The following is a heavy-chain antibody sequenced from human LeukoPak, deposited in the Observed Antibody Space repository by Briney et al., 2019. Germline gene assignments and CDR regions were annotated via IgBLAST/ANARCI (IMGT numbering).Heavy chain of an antibody. CDR1: GGSISSYF. CDR2: IYDSGST. CDR3: ARESSYLQGWRVGDWFDP. Sequence: PSETLSLTCTVSGGSISSYFWNWIRQPPGKGLEWIGSIYDSGSTNYNPSLKSQVTMSVDMSNNQFSLKLGSVTAADTAVYYCARESSYLQGWRVGDWFDPWGQGTLVTVSS. V-gene: IGHV4-59*01. D-gene: IGHD1-26*01. J-gene: IGHJ5*02.